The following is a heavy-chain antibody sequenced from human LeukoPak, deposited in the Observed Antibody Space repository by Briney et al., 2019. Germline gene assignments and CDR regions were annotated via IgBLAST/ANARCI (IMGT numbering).Heavy chain of an antibody. D-gene: IGHD2-2*01. V-gene: IGHV1-69*13. J-gene: IGHJ4*02. CDR2: IIPIFGTA. CDR3: ARESSSTSCPFDY. CDR1: GGTFSSYA. Sequence: AASVKVSCKASGGTFSSYAISWVRQAPGQGLEWMGGIIPIFGTANYAMKFQGRVTITADESTSTAYMELSSLRSEDTAVYYCARESSSTSCPFDYWGQGTLVTVSS.